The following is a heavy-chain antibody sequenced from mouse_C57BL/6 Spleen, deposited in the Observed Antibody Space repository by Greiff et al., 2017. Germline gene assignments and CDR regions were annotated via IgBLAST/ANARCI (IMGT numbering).Heavy chain of an antibody. CDR2: IYPGDGDT. J-gene: IGHJ2*01. V-gene: IGHV1-82*01. CDR3: ARGAQATGY. Sequence: VQLQQSGPELVKPGASVKISCKASGYAFSSSWMNWVKQRPGTGLEWIGRIYPGDGDTNYNGKFKGKATLTADKSSSTAYMQLSRLTSEDSAVYVCARGAQATGYWGQGTTLTVSS. D-gene: IGHD3-2*02. CDR1: GYAFSSSW.